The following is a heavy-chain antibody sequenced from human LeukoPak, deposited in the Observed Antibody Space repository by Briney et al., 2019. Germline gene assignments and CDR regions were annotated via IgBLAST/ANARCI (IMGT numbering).Heavy chain of an antibody. Sequence: GGSLRLSCAASGFTFSSYEMNWVRQAPGKGLEWVSYISSSGSTIYYADSVKGRFTISRDNAKNSLYPQMNSLRAEDTAVYYCAGGPAASGYYDSRGRYGYFDYWGQGTLVTVSS. J-gene: IGHJ4*02. CDR2: ISSSGSTI. CDR1: GFTFSSYE. V-gene: IGHV3-48*03. CDR3: AGGPAASGYYDSRGRYGYFDY. D-gene: IGHD3-22*01.